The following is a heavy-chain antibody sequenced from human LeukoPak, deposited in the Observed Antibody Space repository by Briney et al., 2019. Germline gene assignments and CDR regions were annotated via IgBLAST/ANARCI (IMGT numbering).Heavy chain of an antibody. CDR3: ARKGTLDSWFDP. Sequence: GESLKISCKGSGYSFTSYWIGWVRLMPGKGLEWMGISYHGDSDTRYSPSFQGQVTISVDKSMSTACLQWSSRKASDTAMYYCARKGTLDSWFDPWGQGTLVTVSS. J-gene: IGHJ5*02. CDR2: SYHGDSDT. V-gene: IGHV5-51*01. CDR1: GYSFTSYW. D-gene: IGHD1-14*01.